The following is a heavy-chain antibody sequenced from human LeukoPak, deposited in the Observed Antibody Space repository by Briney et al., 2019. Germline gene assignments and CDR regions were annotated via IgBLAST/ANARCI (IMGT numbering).Heavy chain of an antibody. CDR2: IIPIFGTA. D-gene: IGHD3-16*01. CDR1: GYTFTSYG. Sequence: ASVKVSCKASGYTFTSYGISWVRQAPGQGLEWMGGIIPIFGTANYAQKFQGRVTITADKSTSTAYMELSSLRSEDTAVYYCARELVAVGEYYFDYWGQGTLVTVSS. V-gene: IGHV1-69*06. CDR3: ARELVAVGEYYFDY. J-gene: IGHJ4*02.